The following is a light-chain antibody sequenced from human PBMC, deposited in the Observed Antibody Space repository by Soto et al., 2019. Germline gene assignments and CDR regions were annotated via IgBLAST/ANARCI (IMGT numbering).Light chain of an antibody. Sequence: QTVVTQPPSASGTPGQRVTISCSGSSSNIGSNTVNWYQQLPGTAPKLLIYSNNQRPSGVPDRFSGSKSGTSASLAISGLQSEDEADYYCAAWDDSLNASYVFGTGTKLTVL. CDR1: SSNIGSNT. J-gene: IGLJ1*01. CDR3: AAWDDSLNASYV. V-gene: IGLV1-44*01. CDR2: SNN.